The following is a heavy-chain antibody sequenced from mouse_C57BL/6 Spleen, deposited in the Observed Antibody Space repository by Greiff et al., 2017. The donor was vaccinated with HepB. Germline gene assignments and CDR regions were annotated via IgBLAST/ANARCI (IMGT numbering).Heavy chain of an antibody. CDR1: GYAFSSSW. CDR3: ARDWDAGYFDY. D-gene: IGHD4-1*01. J-gene: IGHJ2*01. CDR2: IYPGDGDT. V-gene: IGHV1-82*01. Sequence: QVQLQQSEPELVKPGASVKISCKASGYAFSSSWMNWVKQRPGKGLEWIGRIYPGDGDTNYNGKFKGKATLTADKSSSTAYMQLSSLTSEDSAVYFCARDWDAGYFDYWGQGTTLTVPS.